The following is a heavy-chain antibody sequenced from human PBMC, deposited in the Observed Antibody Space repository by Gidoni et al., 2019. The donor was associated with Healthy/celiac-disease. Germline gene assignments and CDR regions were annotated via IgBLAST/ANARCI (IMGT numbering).Heavy chain of an antibody. Sequence: KKPGSSVKVSCKASGGTFSSYAISWVRQAPGQGLEWMGGIIPIFGTANYAQKFQGRVTITADESTSTAYMELSSLRSEETAVYYCARAPDYYDSSGYLLGYFDYWGQGTLVTVSS. CDR3: ARAPDYYDSSGYLLGYFDY. CDR2: IIPIFGTA. V-gene: IGHV1-69*01. D-gene: IGHD3-22*01. J-gene: IGHJ4*02. CDR1: GGTFSSYA.